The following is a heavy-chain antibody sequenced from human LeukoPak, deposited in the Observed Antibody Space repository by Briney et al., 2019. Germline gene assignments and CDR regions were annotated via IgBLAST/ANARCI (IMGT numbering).Heavy chain of an antibody. CDR3: ARGHSPDYGDYGWFDP. CDR1: GGSISSGDYY. J-gene: IGHJ5*02. D-gene: IGHD4-17*01. CDR2: IYYSGST. V-gene: IGHV4-30-4*01. Sequence: SETLSLTCTVSGGSISSGDYYWSWIRQPPGKGLEWIGYIYYSGSTYYNPSLKSRVTISVDTSKNQFSLKLSSVTAADTAVYYCARGHSPDYGDYGWFDPWSQGTLVTVSS.